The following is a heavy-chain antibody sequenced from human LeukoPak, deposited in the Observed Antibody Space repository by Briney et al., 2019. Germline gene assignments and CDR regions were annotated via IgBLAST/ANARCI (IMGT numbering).Heavy chain of an antibody. V-gene: IGHV4-39*02. D-gene: IGHD3-22*01. CDR1: GGSISNSRYY. Sequence: SETLSLTCTVSGGSISNSRYYWGWIRQPPGKGLEWVGSIYHSGSTYYNASLKGRVTISVDTSKNQFSLKLSSVTAADTAVYYCARESKSYDGSGFYHDYWGQGTLVAVSS. CDR3: ARESKSYDGSGFYHDY. CDR2: IYHSGST. J-gene: IGHJ4*02.